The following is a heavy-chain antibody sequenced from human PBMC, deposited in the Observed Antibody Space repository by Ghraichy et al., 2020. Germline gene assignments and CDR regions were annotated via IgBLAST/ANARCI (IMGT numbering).Heavy chain of an antibody. CDR2: IYTSGST. CDR3: ARVGATMVRGVTLYNAFDI. D-gene: IGHD3-10*01. CDR1: GGSISSYY. Sequence: SETLSLTCTVSGGSISSYYWSWIRQPPGKGLEWIGYIYTSGSTNYNPSLKSRVTISVDTSKNQFSLKLSSVTAADTAVYYCARVGATMVRGVTLYNAFDIWGQETMVTVSS. J-gene: IGHJ3*02. V-gene: IGHV4-4*09.